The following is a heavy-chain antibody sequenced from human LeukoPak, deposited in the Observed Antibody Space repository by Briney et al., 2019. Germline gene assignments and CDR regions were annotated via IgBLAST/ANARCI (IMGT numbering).Heavy chain of an antibody. CDR3: AGCRITIFGVTSYYMDV. D-gene: IGHD3-3*01. CDR1: GGTFSSYA. J-gene: IGHJ6*03. Sequence: ASVNVSCKASGGTFSSYAISWVRQAPGQGLEWMGGIIPIFGTANYAQKFQGRVTITADKPTSTAYMELSSLRSEDTAVYYCAGCRITIFGVTSYYMDVWGKGTTVTLSS. V-gene: IGHV1-69*06. CDR2: IIPIFGTA.